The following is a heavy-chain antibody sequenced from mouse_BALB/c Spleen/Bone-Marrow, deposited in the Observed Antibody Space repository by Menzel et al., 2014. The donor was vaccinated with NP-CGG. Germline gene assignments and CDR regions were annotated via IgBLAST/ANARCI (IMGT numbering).Heavy chain of an antibody. V-gene: IGHV14-3*02. CDR1: GFNIKDTY. CDR3: ALYYYGSSGFAY. CDR2: IDPANGNT. D-gene: IGHD1-1*01. J-gene: IGHJ3*01. Sequence: VQLKESGAELVKPGASVKLSCTASGFNIKDTYMHWVKQRPEQGLEWIGRIDPANGNTKYDPKFQGKATITADTSSNTAYLQLSGLTSEDTAVYYCALYYYGSSGFAYWGQGTLVTVSA.